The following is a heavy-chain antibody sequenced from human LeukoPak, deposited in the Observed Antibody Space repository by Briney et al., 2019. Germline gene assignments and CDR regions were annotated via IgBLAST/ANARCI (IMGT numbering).Heavy chain of an antibody. V-gene: IGHV3-11*04. CDR1: GFTFSNFY. Sequence: PGGSLRLSCAASGFTFSNFYMSWLHQAPGKGLEWVSYITSSGSTIDYAESVKGRFTISRGNAKNSLYLQMSSLRAEDTAVYYCAREYLNGFDIWGQGTMVTVSS. CDR3: AREYLNGFDI. J-gene: IGHJ3*02. CDR2: ITSSGSTI. D-gene: IGHD2-2*02.